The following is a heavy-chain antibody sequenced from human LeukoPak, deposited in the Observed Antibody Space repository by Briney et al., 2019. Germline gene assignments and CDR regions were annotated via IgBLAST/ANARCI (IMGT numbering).Heavy chain of an antibody. CDR2: TYYSGTT. D-gene: IGHD3-3*01. V-gene: IGHV4-59*02. CDR3: ARFYDFWSAYYWFDP. Sequence: SETLSLTCTVSGGSVSSYYWSWIRQPPGKGLEWIGYTYYSGTTGYNPSLKSRLTMSVDTSKNQFSLKLNSVTAADTAIYYCARFYDFWSAYYWFDPWGQGTLVTVSS. CDR1: GGSVSSYY. J-gene: IGHJ5*02.